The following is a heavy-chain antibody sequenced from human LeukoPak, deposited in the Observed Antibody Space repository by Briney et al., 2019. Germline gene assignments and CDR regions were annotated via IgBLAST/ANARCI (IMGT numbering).Heavy chain of an antibody. Sequence: PGRSLGLSCAASGFTFSSYGMHWVRRAPGKGLEWVAVISYDGSNKYYADSVKGRFTISRDNSKNTLYLQMNSLRAEDTAVYYCAKDLFLQSVSSSWYPDYWGQGTLVTVSS. CDR1: GFTFSSYG. V-gene: IGHV3-30*18. J-gene: IGHJ4*02. CDR2: ISYDGSNK. D-gene: IGHD6-13*01. CDR3: AKDLFLQSVSSSWYPDY.